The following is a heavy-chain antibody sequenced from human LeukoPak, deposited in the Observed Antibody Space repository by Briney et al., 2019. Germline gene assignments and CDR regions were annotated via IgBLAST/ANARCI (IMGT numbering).Heavy chain of an antibody. CDR1: GFTFSSYA. V-gene: IGHV3-23*01. D-gene: IGHD3-22*01. J-gene: IGHJ4*02. CDR3: AKVRYDSSGYQSPYFDY. Sequence: GGSLRLSCAASGFTFSSYAMSWVRQAPGKGLEWVSVISGSGGSTYYADSVKGRFTISRDNSKNTLYLQMNSQRAEDTAVYYCAKVRYDSSGYQSPYFDYWGQGILVTVSS. CDR2: ISGSGGST.